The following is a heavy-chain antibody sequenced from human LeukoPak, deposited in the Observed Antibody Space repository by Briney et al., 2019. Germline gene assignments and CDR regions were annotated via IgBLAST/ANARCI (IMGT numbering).Heavy chain of an antibody. D-gene: IGHD2-8*01. CDR2: INANGSKT. CDR3: AKDQISGGNALGVFDI. V-gene: IGHV3-23*01. J-gene: IGHJ3*02. Sequence: GGSLTLSCAASGCTFSFYAMSWVRQAPGKGLQWVATINANGSKTNYADHVKGRFTISRDKSKDTVHLQLNSLRSEDTAVYYCAKDQISGGNALGVFDISGQGKMATVSS. CDR1: GCTFSFYA.